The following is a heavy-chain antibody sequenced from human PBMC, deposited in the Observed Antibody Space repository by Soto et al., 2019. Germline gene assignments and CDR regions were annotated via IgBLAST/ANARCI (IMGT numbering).Heavy chain of an antibody. Sequence: GGSLRLSCAASGFTFSSYAMSWVRQAPGKGLEWISAISGSGGSTYYAESVKGRFTNSRDNSKNTLYLQMNSLRAEDTAVYYCAKDLWSRLLWFGELFIDYWGQGTLVTVSS. J-gene: IGHJ4*02. CDR2: ISGSGGST. CDR3: AKDLWSRLLWFGELFIDY. CDR1: GFTFSSYA. D-gene: IGHD3-10*01. V-gene: IGHV3-23*01.